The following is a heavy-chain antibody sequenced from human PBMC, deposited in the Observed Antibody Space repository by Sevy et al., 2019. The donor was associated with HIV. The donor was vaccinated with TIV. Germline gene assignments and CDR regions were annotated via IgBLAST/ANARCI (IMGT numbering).Heavy chain of an antibody. J-gene: IGHJ4*02. Sequence: GGSLRLSCAASGFTLSNHWMSWVRQAPGKGLEWVANIIQDGSDKYYVDSVKGRFTISRDNAKNSLYLQMNSLRVEDTAVYYCARDLFSGSYYENYWGQGTLVTVSS. D-gene: IGHD1-26*01. V-gene: IGHV3-7*01. CDR1: GFTLSNHW. CDR2: IIQDGSDK. CDR3: ARDLFSGSYYENY.